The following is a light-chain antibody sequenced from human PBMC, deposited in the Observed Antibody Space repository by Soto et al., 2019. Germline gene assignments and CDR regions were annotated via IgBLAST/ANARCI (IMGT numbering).Light chain of an antibody. CDR3: QQYYSLPLT. CDR2: WAS. J-gene: IGKJ4*01. V-gene: IGKV4-1*01. Sequence: DIVMSQSPDSLAASLGARATITCKSRQSLLYDSNNKHYLAWYQQKPGQPPKLLIYWASMRESGVPDRFSGSGSGTDFTLTITSLQAEDVAVYYCQQYYSLPLTFGGGTKVEIK. CDR1: QSLLYDSNNKHY.